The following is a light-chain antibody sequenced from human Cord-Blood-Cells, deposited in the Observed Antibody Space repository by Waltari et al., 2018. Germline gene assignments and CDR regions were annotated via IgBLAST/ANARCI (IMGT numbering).Light chain of an antibody. CDR3: QQYGSSPT. V-gene: IGKV3-20*01. Sequence: EIVLTQSPGTLSLSPGERATLSCRASQSVSSSYLAWYQQKPGQAPGLLIYGASSRATGIPDRFSGSVSGTDFTLTISRLEPEDFAVYYCQQYGSSPTFGQGTKVEIK. CDR1: QSVSSSY. J-gene: IGKJ1*01. CDR2: GAS.